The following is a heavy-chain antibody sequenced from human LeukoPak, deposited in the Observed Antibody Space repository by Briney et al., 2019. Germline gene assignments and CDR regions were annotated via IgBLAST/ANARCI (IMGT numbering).Heavy chain of an antibody. Sequence: SETLSLTCTVSGASISSHYWSWVRQPPGKGLEWVGYIYYRGSSNYNPSLKSRVTISLDTSKNQFSLKLSSVTAADTAVYYCAKGMGGKYCTNGLCYYSWFDPWGQGTLVTVSS. V-gene: IGHV4-59*11. CDR3: AKGMGGKYCTNGLCYYSWFDP. CDR1: GASISSHY. J-gene: IGHJ5*02. CDR2: IYYRGSS. D-gene: IGHD2-8*01.